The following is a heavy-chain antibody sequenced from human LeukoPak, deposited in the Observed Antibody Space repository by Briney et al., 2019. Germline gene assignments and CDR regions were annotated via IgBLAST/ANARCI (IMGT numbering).Heavy chain of an antibody. CDR2: TNPNSGGT. V-gene: IGHV1-2*02. CDR3: ARGYPLSTTAAGTYFQH. CDR1: GYTFTGYY. Sequence: ASVKVSGTASGYTFTGYYMHWVPQAPGQGLEWMGWTNPNSGGTNYAQTFQGRVTMTRDTSISTAYMELSRLRSDDTAVYYCARGYPLSTTAAGTYFQHWGQGTLVTVSS. J-gene: IGHJ1*01. D-gene: IGHD6-13*01.